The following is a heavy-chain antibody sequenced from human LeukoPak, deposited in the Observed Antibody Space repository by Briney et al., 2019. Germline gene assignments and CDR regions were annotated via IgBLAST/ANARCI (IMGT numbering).Heavy chain of an antibody. J-gene: IGHJ4*02. CDR3: ARPDSSGYYYLDY. Sequence: GESLKTSCKGSGYSFTSYWIGWVRQMPGKGLEWMGIIYPGDSDTRYSPSFQGRVTISADKSISTAYLQWSSLKASDTAVYYSARPDSSGYYYLDYWGQGNLVTVSS. V-gene: IGHV5-51*01. D-gene: IGHD3-22*01. CDR1: GYSFTSYW. CDR2: IYPGDSDT.